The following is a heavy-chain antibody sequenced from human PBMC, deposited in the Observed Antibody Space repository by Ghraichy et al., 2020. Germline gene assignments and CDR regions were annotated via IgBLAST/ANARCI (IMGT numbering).Heavy chain of an antibody. V-gene: IGHV4-34*01. D-gene: IGHD2-2*01. CDR2: IDHSGST. J-gene: IGHJ4*02. CDR3: ARINHCSSTSCYAASNHRRPYYFDY. CDR1: GGSFSGYY. Sequence: SETLSLTCAVYGGSFSGYYWSWIRQPPGKGLEWIGEIDHSGSTNYNPSLKSRVTISVDTSKNQFSLKLSSVTAADTAVYYCARINHCSSTSCYAASNHRRPYYFDYWGQGTLVTVSS.